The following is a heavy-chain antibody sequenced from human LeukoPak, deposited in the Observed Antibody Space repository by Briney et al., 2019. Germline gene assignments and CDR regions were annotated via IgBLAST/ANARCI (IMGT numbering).Heavy chain of an antibody. J-gene: IGHJ4*02. CDR2: ISWNGARI. Sequence: GGSLRLSCAASGFTFAEYTMHWVRQAPGKGLEWVSLISWNGARIHYGDSVKGRFTISKDNSKNSLYLQMNSLRTEDTALYYCVKDLVAASENVRGWYPMDYWGQGTLVTVSS. D-gene: IGHD6-19*01. CDR1: GFTFAEYT. CDR3: VKDLVAASENVRGWYPMDY. V-gene: IGHV3-43*01.